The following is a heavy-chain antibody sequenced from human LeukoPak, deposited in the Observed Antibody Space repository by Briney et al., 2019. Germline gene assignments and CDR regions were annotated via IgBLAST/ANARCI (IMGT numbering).Heavy chain of an antibody. J-gene: IGHJ5*02. Sequence: DPTETLSLTCAVSGDSISRDNYSWSWIRQPPGKGLEWIGYIYHGGSAYYNPSLKSRVTISVDTSKNQFSLKLSSVTAADTAVYYCARVSEYSYGPGGWFDPWGQGTLVTVSS. CDR3: ARVSEYSYGPGGWFDP. CDR2: IYHGGSA. D-gene: IGHD5-18*01. CDR1: GDSISRDNYS. V-gene: IGHV4-30-2*01.